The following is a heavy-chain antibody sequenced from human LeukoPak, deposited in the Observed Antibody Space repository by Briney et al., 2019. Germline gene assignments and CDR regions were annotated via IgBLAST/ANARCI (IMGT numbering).Heavy chain of an antibody. CDR2: IIPIFGTA. CDR3: ARRIVVPAAIPYYYYYYGMDV. V-gene: IGHV1-69*13. Sequence: SVKVSCKASGGTFSSYAISWVRQAPGQGLEWMGGIIPIFGTANYAQKFQGRVTITADESTSTAYMELSSLRSEDTAVYYCARRIVVPAAIPYYYYYYGMDVWGQGSTVTVSS. CDR1: GGTFSSYA. D-gene: IGHD2-2*01. J-gene: IGHJ6*02.